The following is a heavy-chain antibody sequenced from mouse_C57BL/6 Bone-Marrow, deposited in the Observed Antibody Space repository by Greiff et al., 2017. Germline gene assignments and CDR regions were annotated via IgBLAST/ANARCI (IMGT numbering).Heavy chain of an antibody. D-gene: IGHD4-1*01. V-gene: IGHV14-4*01. CDR3: TTTGSMDY. CDR2: IDPENGDT. J-gene: IGHJ4*01. Sequence: VHVKQSGAELVRPGASVTLSCTASGFNIKDDYMHWVKQRPEQGLAWIGRIDPENGDTEYASKFQGQATITADTSSNTAYLQLSSLTSEGSAFYYCTTTGSMDYWGQGTAVTVSS. CDR1: GFNIKDDY.